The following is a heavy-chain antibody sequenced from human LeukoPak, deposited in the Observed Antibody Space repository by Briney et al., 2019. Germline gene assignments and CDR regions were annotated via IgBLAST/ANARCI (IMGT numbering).Heavy chain of an antibody. CDR3: ARHDYGATRDD. D-gene: IGHD4-17*01. J-gene: IGHJ4*02. CDR2: VHHSGRT. CDR1: GPSITSYY. V-gene: IGHV4-59*08. Sequence: SETLSLTCIVSGPSITSYYWSWLRQPPGKGLEWIGYVHHSGRTNYNPSLKTRVAMSVDTSKTQFTLKLSSVTAADTAVYYCARHDYGATRDDWGQGALVTVAS.